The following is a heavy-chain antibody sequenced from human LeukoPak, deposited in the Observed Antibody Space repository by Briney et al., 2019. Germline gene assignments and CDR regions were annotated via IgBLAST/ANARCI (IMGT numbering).Heavy chain of an antibody. CDR3: ARGVFGGYYDSSGYYNYYGMDV. V-gene: IGHV3-33*01. D-gene: IGHD3-22*01. CDR2: IWYDGSNK. Sequence: GRSLRLSCAASGFTFSSYGMHWVRQAPGKGLEWVAVIWYDGSNKYYADSVKGRFTISRDNSKNTLYLQMNSLRAEDTAVYYCARGVFGGYYDSSGYYNYYGMDVWGQGTTVTVSS. CDR1: GFTFSSYG. J-gene: IGHJ6*02.